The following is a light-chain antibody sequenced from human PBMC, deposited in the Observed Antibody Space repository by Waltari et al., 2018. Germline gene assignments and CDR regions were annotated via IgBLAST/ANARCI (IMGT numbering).Light chain of an antibody. V-gene: IGKV4-1*01. CDR3: QQYYSSPIT. Sequence: DIVMTQSPDSLAVSLGERATINCKSSQSVLHTSNNKNYLAWYQQKPGKPPKLLIYWASTRESGVPDRFSGSWSGTDFTLTISSLQAEDVAVYYCQQYYSSPITFGQGTRLEIK. CDR1: QSVLHTSNNKNY. CDR2: WAS. J-gene: IGKJ5*01.